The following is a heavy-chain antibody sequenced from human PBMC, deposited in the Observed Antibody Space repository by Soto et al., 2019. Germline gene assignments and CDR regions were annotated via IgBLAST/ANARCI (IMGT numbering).Heavy chain of an antibody. CDR2: IYYSGST. V-gene: IGHV4-59*01. CDR1: GGSISSYY. CDR3: ARDRYGIVGADGLDP. J-gene: IGHJ5*02. Sequence: SETLSLTCTVSGGSISSYYWSWIRQPPGKGLEWIGYIYYSGSTNYNPSLKSRVTISVDTSKNQFSLKLSFVTAADTAVYYCARDRYGIVGADGLDPWGQGTLVTVSS. D-gene: IGHD1-26*01.